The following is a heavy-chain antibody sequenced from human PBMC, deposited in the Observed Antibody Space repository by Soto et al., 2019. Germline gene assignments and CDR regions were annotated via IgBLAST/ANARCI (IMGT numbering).Heavy chain of an antibody. CDR1: GFSLNSDEEG. CDR2: LYGNGDT. J-gene: IGHJ3*01. V-gene: IGHV2-5*01. D-gene: IGHD1-1*01. CDR3: AHTGHLVDAFDF. Sequence: QITLKESAPTLVKTTETLTLTCAFSGFSLNSDEEGVGWIRQPPGKALECLALLYGNGDTRFSPSLKSRLTITKDTSANLVVLSLANVDPVDTATYYCAHTGHLVDAFDFWGQGTLVTVSS.